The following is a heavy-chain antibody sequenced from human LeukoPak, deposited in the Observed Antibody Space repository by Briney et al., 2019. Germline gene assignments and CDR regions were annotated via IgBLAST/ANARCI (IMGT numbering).Heavy chain of an antibody. J-gene: IGHJ4*02. CDR3: AKVSRGIAVAGTIDY. CDR1: GFTFSSYA. V-gene: IGHV3-23*01. D-gene: IGHD6-19*01. Sequence: GGSLRLSCAASGFTFSSYAMSWVRQAPGKGLEWVSAISGSGGSTYYADSVKGRFTISRDNFKNTLYLQMNSLRAEDTAVYYCAKVSRGIAVAGTIDYWGQGTLVTVSS. CDR2: ISGSGGST.